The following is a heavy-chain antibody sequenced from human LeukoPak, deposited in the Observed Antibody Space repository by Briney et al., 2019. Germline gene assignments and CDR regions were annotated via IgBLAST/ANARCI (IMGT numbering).Heavy chain of an antibody. V-gene: IGHV1-18*01. CDR3: ARGGAVTGMAY. Sequence: ASVKVSCKASGYLFISYGINWVRQAPGQGLEWMGWISAYNGNTNYAQKLQGRVTMTTDTSTSTAYMDLRSLRSDDTAVYYCARGGAVTGMAYWGQGTLVTVSS. D-gene: IGHD6-19*01. CDR1: GYLFISYG. J-gene: IGHJ4*02. CDR2: ISAYNGNT.